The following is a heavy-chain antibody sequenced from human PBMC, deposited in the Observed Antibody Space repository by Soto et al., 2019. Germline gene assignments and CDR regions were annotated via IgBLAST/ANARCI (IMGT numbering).Heavy chain of an antibody. CDR3: AALGYCSSTSCPRPSYYYGMDV. D-gene: IGHD2-2*01. J-gene: IGHJ6*02. CDR1: GGTFSSYA. Sequence: QVQLVQSGAEVQKPGSSVKVSCKASGGTFSSYAISWVRQAPGQGLEWMGGIIPIFGTANYAQKFQGRVTITADESTSTAYMELSSLRSEDTAVYYCAALGYCSSTSCPRPSYYYGMDVWGQGTTVTVSS. CDR2: IIPIFGTA. V-gene: IGHV1-69*01.